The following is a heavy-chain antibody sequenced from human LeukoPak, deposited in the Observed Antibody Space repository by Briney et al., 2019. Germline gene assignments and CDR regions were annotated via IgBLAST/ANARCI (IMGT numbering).Heavy chain of an antibody. J-gene: IGHJ4*02. CDR2: ISTSSHYI. V-gene: IGHV3-21*01. D-gene: IGHD1-26*01. CDR1: GFTLRSYN. Sequence: GGSLRLSCAASGFTLRSYNMHWVRQAPGKGLEWVSYISTSSHYIYYADSVKGRFTISRDDAKNSLFLQMNSLRAEDTAIYYCARDASGSSTGLIDSWGQGTLVTVSS. CDR3: ARDASGSSTGLIDS.